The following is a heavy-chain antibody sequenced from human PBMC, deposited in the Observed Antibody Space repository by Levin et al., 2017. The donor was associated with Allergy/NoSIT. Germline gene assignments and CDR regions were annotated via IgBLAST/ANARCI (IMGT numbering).Heavy chain of an antibody. D-gene: IGHD3-10*01. Sequence: SCTVSGGSISSSSYYWGWIRQPPGKGLEWIGSIYYSGSTYYNPSLKSRVTISVDTSKNQFSLKLSSVTAADTAVYYCARRYGSGSLSRRFEAFDIWGQGTMVTVSS. CDR2: IYYSGST. J-gene: IGHJ3*02. CDR3: ARRYGSGSLSRRFEAFDI. V-gene: IGHV4-39*01. CDR1: GGSISSSSYY.